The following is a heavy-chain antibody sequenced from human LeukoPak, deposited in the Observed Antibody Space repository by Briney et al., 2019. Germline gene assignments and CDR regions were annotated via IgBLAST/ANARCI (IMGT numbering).Heavy chain of an antibody. CDR1: GGPISPYY. CDR3: ARGGGSGRGNWFDP. J-gene: IGHJ5*02. D-gene: IGHD3-10*01. V-gene: IGHV4-59*01. CDR2: VYYSGST. Sequence: SETLSLTCTVSGGPISPYYWSWIRQPPGKGLEWIGYVYYSGSTNYNPSLKSRVTISVDTSKSQFSLKLTSVTAADTAVYYCARGGGSGRGNWFDPWGQGSQVIVSS.